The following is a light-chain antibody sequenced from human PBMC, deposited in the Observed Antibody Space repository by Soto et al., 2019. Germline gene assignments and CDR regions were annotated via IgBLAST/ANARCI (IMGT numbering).Light chain of an antibody. V-gene: IGKV3-11*01. Sequence: EIVLTQSPATLSLSPRERATLSCRASQSVSSYLAWYQQKPGKAPRLLIYDASNRSTGIPARFSGSGSGTDFTLTISSLETEDFAVYYCKQRSNLPPTFGQGTKLEIK. CDR3: KQRSNLPPT. CDR2: DAS. CDR1: QSVSSY. J-gene: IGKJ2*01.